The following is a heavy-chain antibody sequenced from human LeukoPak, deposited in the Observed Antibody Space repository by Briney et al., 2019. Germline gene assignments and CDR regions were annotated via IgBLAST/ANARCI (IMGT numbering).Heavy chain of an antibody. V-gene: IGHV1-69*04. J-gene: IGHJ3*02. CDR1: GGTFSSYA. Sequence: RASVKVSCKASGGTFSSYAIGWVRQAPGLGLEWMGRIIPILGIANYAQKFQGRVTITADKSTSTAYMELSSLRSEDTAVYYCARDSSGWYQTGAFDIWGQGTMVTVSS. CDR2: IIPILGIA. D-gene: IGHD6-19*01. CDR3: ARDSSGWYQTGAFDI.